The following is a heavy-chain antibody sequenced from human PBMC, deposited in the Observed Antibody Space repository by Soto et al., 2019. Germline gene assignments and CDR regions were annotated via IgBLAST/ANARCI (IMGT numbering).Heavy chain of an antibody. CDR2: IYTSGST. J-gene: IGHJ5*02. V-gene: IGHV4-4*07. D-gene: IGHD1-26*01. CDR3: ARGIYSKVGATIWFDP. CDR1: GGSINIYY. Sequence: SETLSLTYTVSGGSINIYYWSWIRQPSGKGLEWIGRIYTSGSTNYNPSLKSRVTMSVDTSKNRFSLKLSSVTAADTAVYYCARGIYSKVGATIWFDPWGQGTLVTVSS.